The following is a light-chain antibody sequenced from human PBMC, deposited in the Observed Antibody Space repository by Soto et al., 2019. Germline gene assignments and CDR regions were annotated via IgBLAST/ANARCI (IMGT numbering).Light chain of an antibody. J-gene: IGKJ4*01. Sequence: EIVLTQSPGALSLTSGERATLSCRASQTVSDNYLAWYQQKPGQAPRLLIYGASTRATGIPDRFSGSGSGTDFTLTISRLEPEDFAVYHCQQYGCSPRASFGGGTKVEIK. CDR3: QQYGCSPRAS. CDR2: GAS. CDR1: QTVSDNY. V-gene: IGKV3-20*01.